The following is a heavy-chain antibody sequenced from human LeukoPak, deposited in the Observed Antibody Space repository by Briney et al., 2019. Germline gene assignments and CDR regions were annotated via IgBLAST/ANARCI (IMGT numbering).Heavy chain of an antibody. CDR1: GYIYTSYG. D-gene: IGHD3-10*01. J-gene: IGHJ4*02. CDR2: ISAYHDNT. Sequence: VAVNVSCTASGYIYTSYGINWVRQAPGQGLEWMGWISAYHDNTKYEHNPPGRVTMTTDTSTSTDHMELRSLRTDDTAVYYCTRGPEGFGVNVDYWGQG. CDR3: TRGPEGFGVNVDY. V-gene: IGHV1-18*01.